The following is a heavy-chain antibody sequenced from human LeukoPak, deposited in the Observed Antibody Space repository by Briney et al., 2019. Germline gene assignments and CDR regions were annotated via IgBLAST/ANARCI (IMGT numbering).Heavy chain of an antibody. Sequence: SVTLSCKASGFTFTSSAVQWVRQARGQRLEWIGWIVVGSGNTNYAQKFQERVTITRDMSTSTAYMELSSLRSEDTAVYYCAARSSYSSGWNFDYWGQGTLVTVSS. CDR3: AARSSYSSGWNFDY. V-gene: IGHV1-58*01. D-gene: IGHD6-19*01. CDR1: GFTFTSSA. J-gene: IGHJ4*02. CDR2: IVVGSGNT.